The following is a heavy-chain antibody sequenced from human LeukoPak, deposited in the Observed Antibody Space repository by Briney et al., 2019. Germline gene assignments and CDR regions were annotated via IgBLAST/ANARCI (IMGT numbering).Heavy chain of an antibody. D-gene: IGHD6-19*01. V-gene: IGHV3-23*01. Sequence: GGSLRLSCAASGFTFSSYAMSWVRQAPGKGLEWVSAISGTGGSTYYADSVKGRFTISRDNSKNTLYLQMNSLRAEDTAVYYCARGYSSGLHFDYWGQGTLVTVSS. CDR3: ARGYSSGLHFDY. CDR2: ISGTGGST. CDR1: GFTFSSYA. J-gene: IGHJ4*02.